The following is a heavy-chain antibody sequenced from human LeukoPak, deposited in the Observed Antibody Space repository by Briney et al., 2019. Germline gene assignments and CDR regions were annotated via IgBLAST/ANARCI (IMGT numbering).Heavy chain of an antibody. D-gene: IGHD3-22*01. J-gene: IGHJ4*02. CDR1: GGSISSGNYY. CDR2: IYFNGNT. V-gene: IGHV4-30-4*01. CDR3: ARVLLDYFDSNGYPDY. Sequence: TSETLSLTCTVSGGSISSGNYYWSWIRQPPGKGLEWIGYIYFNGNTYYNPSLTSRVTMSVDTFTNQFSLKLSSVTAADTAVYYCARVLLDYFDSNGYPDYWGQGTLVTVSS.